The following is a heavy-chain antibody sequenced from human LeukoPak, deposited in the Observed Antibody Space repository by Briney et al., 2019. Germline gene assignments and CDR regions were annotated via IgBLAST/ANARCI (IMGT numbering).Heavy chain of an antibody. CDR3: ARVAEYSTAGMRY. D-gene: IGHD6-6*01. CDR2: ISSSSSYI. Sequence: PGGSLRLSCAASGFTFSSYSMNWVRQAPGKGLEWVSSISSSSSYIYYADSVKGRFTISRDNAKNSLYLQMNSLRAEDTALYYCARVAEYSTAGMRYWGQGTLVTVSS. J-gene: IGHJ4*02. V-gene: IGHV3-21*01. CDR1: GFTFSSYS.